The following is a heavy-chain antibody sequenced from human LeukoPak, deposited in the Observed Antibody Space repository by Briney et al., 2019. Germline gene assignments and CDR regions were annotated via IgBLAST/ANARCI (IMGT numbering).Heavy chain of an antibody. V-gene: IGHV1-2*02. CDR1: GYTFTGYY. J-gene: IGHJ4*02. CDR2: INPNSGGT. CDR3: ARAKDIAAASSNFDY. Sequence: ASVKVSCKASGYTFTGYYMHWVRQAPGQGLEWMGWINPNSGGTNYAQKLQGRVTMTRDTSISTAYMELSRLRSDDTAVYYCARAKDIAAASSNFDYWGQGTLVTVSS. D-gene: IGHD6-13*01.